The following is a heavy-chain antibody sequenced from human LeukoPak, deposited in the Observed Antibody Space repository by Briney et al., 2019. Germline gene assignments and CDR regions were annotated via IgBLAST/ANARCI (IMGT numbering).Heavy chain of an antibody. J-gene: IGHJ6*04. D-gene: IGHD6-19*01. CDR2: IKSKTDGGTT. CDR1: GSTFSNAW. CDR3: TTVGAVGWFYFGMDV. Sequence: GGSLRLSCAASGSTFSNAWMSWVRQAPGKGLEWVGRIKSKTDGGTTDYAAPVKGRFTISRDDSKNTLYLQMNSLKTEDTAVYYCTTVGAVGWFYFGMDVWGKGTTVTISS. V-gene: IGHV3-15*01.